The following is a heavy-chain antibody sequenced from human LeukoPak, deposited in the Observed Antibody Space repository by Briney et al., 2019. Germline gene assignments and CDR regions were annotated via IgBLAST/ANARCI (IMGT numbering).Heavy chain of an antibody. V-gene: IGHV3-23*01. CDR1: GFTFSSYA. D-gene: IGHD3-9*01. Sequence: GGSLRLSCAASGFTFSSYAMSWVRQAPGKGLEWVSAISGSGGSTYYADSVKGRFTISRDNSKNTLYLQMNSLRAEDTAVYYCAKVALGKYYDILTGKSAFDIWGQGTMVTVSS. J-gene: IGHJ3*02. CDR2: ISGSGGST. CDR3: AKVALGKYYDILTGKSAFDI.